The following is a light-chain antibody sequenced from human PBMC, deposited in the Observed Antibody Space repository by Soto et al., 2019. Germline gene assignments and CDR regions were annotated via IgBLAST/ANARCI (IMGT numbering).Light chain of an antibody. Sequence: DIQMTQSPSSLSASVGDRVTITCRARQGISNYLAWYQQKPWKVPKLLIYAASTLQSGVPSRFSGSGSGTDFTLTISGLELEDVTTYYCQMYNIAPFTFGPGTKVDI. CDR3: QMYNIAPFT. V-gene: IGKV1-27*01. CDR2: AAS. CDR1: QGISNY. J-gene: IGKJ3*01.